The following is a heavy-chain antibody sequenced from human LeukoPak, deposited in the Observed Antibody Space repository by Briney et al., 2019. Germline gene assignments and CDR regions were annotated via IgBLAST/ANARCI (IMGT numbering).Heavy chain of an antibody. CDR3: ARSSGGPSYGTYDY. J-gene: IGHJ4*02. D-gene: IGHD5-18*01. CDR2: ISAYNGNT. V-gene: IGHV1-18*01. Sequence: GASVKVSCKASGYTFTSYGISWVRQAPGQGFEWMGWISAYNGNTNYAQKLQGRVTMSTDTSTSTAYMELRSLKSDDTALYYCARSSGGPSYGTYDYWGQGTLVIVSS. CDR1: GYTFTSYG.